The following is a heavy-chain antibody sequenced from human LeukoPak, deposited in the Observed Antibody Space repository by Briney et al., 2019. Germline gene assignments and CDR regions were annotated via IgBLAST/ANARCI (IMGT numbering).Heavy chain of an antibody. D-gene: IGHD2-2*01. CDR2: ISAYNGNT. CDR3: ARDPTQALSCSSTSCYNWFDP. CDR1: GYTFTSYG. V-gene: IGHV1-18*01. Sequence: ASVKVSCKASGYTFTSYGISWVRQAPGQGLEWMGWISAYNGNTNYAQKLQGRVTMTTDTSTSTAYMELRSLRSDDTAVYYCARDPTQALSCSSTSCYNWFDPWGQGTLVTVSS. J-gene: IGHJ5*02.